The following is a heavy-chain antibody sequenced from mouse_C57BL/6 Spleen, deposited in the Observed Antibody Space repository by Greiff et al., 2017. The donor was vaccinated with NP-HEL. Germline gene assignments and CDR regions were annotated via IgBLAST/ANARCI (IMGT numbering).Heavy chain of an antibody. CDR2: IHPNSGST. Sequence: QVQLQQPGAELVKPGASVKLSCKASGYTFTSYWMHWVKQRPGQGLEWIGMIHPNSGSTNYNEKFKSKATLTVDKSSSTAYMQLSSLTSEDSAVYYCARGYYSNYRYAMDYWGQGTSVTVSS. D-gene: IGHD2-5*01. CDR1: GYTFTSYW. J-gene: IGHJ4*01. CDR3: ARGYYSNYRYAMDY. V-gene: IGHV1-64*01.